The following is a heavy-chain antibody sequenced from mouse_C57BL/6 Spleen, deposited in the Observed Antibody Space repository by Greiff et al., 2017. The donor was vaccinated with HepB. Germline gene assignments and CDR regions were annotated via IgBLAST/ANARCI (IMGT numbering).Heavy chain of an antibody. Sequence: EVQLVESGPGLVKPSQSLSLTCSVTGYSITSGYYWNWIRQFPGNKLEWMGYISYDGSNNYNPYLKNRISITRDTSKNQFFLKLNSVTTEDTATYYCARDQSNYDAMDYWGQGTSVTVSS. CDR1: GYSITSGYY. D-gene: IGHD2-5*01. J-gene: IGHJ4*01. V-gene: IGHV3-6*01. CDR2: ISYDGSN. CDR3: ARDQSNYDAMDY.